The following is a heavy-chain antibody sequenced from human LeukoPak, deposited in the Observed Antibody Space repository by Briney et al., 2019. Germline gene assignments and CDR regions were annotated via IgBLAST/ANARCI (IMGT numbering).Heavy chain of an antibody. Sequence: PSETLSLTCTVSGGSISSYYWSWIRQPPGKGLEWIGYIYYSGSTNYNPSLKSRVTISVDTSKNQFPLKLSSVTAADTAVYYCARITMIPNDAFDIWGQGTMVTVSS. CDR1: GGSISSYY. V-gene: IGHV4-59*08. CDR3: ARITMIPNDAFDI. CDR2: IYYSGST. D-gene: IGHD3-22*01. J-gene: IGHJ3*02.